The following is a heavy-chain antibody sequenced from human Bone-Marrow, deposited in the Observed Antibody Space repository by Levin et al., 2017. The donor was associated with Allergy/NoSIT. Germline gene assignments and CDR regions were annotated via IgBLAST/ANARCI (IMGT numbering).Heavy chain of an antibody. Sequence: GGSLRLSCKASGYTFTGYYMHWVRQAPGQGLEWMGRINPNSGGTNYAQKFQGRVTMTRDTSISTAYMELSRLRSDDTAVYYCARGGEQWLVKGGIDYWGQGTLVTVSS. CDR2: INPNSGGT. V-gene: IGHV1-2*06. CDR1: GYTFTGYY. CDR3: ARGGEQWLVKGGIDY. D-gene: IGHD6-19*01. J-gene: IGHJ4*02.